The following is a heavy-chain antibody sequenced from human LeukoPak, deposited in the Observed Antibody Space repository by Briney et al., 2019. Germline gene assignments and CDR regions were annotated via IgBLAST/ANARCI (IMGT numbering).Heavy chain of an antibody. J-gene: IGHJ6*02. Sequence: SETLSLTCAVYGGSFSGYYWSWIRQPPGKGLEWIGEINHSGSTNYNPSLKSRVTISVDTSKNQFSLKLSSVTAADTAVYYCARRDRSRYCTNGVCYGMDVWGQGNTVTVSS. CDR3: ARRDRSRYCTNGVCYGMDV. D-gene: IGHD2-8*01. CDR2: INHSGST. V-gene: IGHV4-34*01. CDR1: GGSFSGYY.